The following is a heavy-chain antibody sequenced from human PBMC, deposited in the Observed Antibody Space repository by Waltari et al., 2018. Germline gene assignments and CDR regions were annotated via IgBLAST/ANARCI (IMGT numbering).Heavy chain of an antibody. Sequence: QVQLQESGPGLVKPSETLFPTCTVSSGVLSSYYWSWLRQPAGKGLEWIGRIYETGTTKYNPSLESRVTLSIDTSKRHISLNLTSVTAADTAVYFCARELLHSNSFFDNWGQGTLVTVSS. CDR3: ARELLHSNSFFDN. D-gene: IGHD6-6*01. J-gene: IGHJ4*02. CDR1: SGVLSSYY. V-gene: IGHV4-4*07. CDR2: IYETGTT.